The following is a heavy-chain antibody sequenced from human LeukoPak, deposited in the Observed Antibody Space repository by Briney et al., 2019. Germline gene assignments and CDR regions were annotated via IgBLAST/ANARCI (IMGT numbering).Heavy chain of an antibody. J-gene: IGHJ6*02. CDR1: GFTFSSYA. D-gene: IGHD2-15*01. CDR2: ISGSGGST. V-gene: IGHV3-23*01. Sequence: GGSLRLSCAASGFTFSSYAMSWVRQAPGKGLEWVSAISGSGGSTYYADSVKGRFTISRDNSKNTLYLQMNSLTADDTAVYYCAKSIRAAEGGYYYYYGMDVWGQGTTVTVSS. CDR3: AKSIRAAEGGYYYYYGMDV.